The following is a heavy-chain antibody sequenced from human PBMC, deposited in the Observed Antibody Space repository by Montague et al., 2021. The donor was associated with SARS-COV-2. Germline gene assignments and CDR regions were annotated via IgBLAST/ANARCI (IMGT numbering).Heavy chain of an antibody. D-gene: IGHD1-26*01. CDR3: ARTSASSDY. V-gene: IGHV6-1*01. Sequence: KNYAVSVKSRITINPDTSKNQISLQLNPVTPEDTAVYYCARTSASSDYWGQGTLVTVSS. J-gene: IGHJ4*02. CDR2: K.